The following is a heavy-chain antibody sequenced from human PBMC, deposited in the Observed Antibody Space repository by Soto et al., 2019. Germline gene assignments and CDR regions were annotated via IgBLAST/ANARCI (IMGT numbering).Heavy chain of an antibody. J-gene: IGHJ4*02. D-gene: IGHD1-1*01. V-gene: IGHV3-74*01. CDR2: INGDGRRI. CDR3: TRGPTGPEDY. Sequence: EVQLVESGGGLVQPGGSLRLSCAASGFTFSGYWMHWVRQGPGKGLVWVSRINGDGRRISYADSVKGRFTISRDNAKNTRYLQMNSLRAEDTAVYYCTRGPTGPEDYWGQGTLATVSS. CDR1: GFTFSGYW.